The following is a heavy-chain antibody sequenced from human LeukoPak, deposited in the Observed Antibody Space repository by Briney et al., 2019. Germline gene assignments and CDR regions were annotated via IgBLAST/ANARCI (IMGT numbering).Heavy chain of an antibody. CDR3: ARGGYGDPRPFDY. V-gene: IGHV3-33*01. CDR2: IWSDGYNK. J-gene: IGHJ4*02. Sequence: PGGSLRLSCAASGFTFSSYGMHWVRQAPGKGLEWVAIIWSDGYNKYYADSVKGRFTISRDNSKNTLYLQMNSLRAEDTAVYYCARGGYGDPRPFDYWGQGTLVTVSS. CDR1: GFTFSSYG. D-gene: IGHD4-17*01.